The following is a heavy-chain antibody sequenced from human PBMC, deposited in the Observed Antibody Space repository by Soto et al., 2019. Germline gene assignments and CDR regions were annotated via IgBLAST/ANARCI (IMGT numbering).Heavy chain of an antibody. CDR3: ARDFGLTTVFSPNHYYYYGMDV. CDR2: INPSGGST. Sequence: ASVKVSCKASGYTFTSYYMHWVRQAPGQGLEWMGIINPSGGSTSYAQRFQGRVTMTRDTSTSTVYMELSSLRSEDTAVYYCARDFGLTTVFSPNHYYYYGMDVWGQGTTVTVSS. CDR1: GYTFTSYY. V-gene: IGHV1-46*01. J-gene: IGHJ6*02. D-gene: IGHD4-17*01.